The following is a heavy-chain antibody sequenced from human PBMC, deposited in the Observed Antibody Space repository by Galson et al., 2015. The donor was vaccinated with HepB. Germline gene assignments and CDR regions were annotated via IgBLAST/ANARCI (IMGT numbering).Heavy chain of an antibody. D-gene: IGHD2-2*01. CDR1: GGSFSGYY. J-gene: IGHJ6*03. CDR3: ARDFRGYCSNTSCPRATYYYYYMDV. V-gene: IGHV4-34*01. Sequence: ETLSLTCAVYGGSFSGYYWSWIRQPPGKGLEWIGEVNHSGSTNYNPSLKSRVTISVATSKNQFSLKLNSVIAADTAVYYCARDFRGYCSNTSCPRATYYYYYMDVWGKGTTVTVSS. CDR2: VNHSGST.